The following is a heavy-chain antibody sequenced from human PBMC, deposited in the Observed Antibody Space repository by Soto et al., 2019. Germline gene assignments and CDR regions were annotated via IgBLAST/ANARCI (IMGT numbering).Heavy chain of an antibody. V-gene: IGHV3-11*06. CDR1: GFTLGDHD. J-gene: IGHJ4*02. Sequence: GGSLRLSCAASGFTLGDHDMSWIRQAPGKGLEWIGYSSNSGSFTRYADAVKGRFSISRDNAKSSLYLQISSLRGDDTATYYCAKSGDNYNLLDYWGQGTPVTVSS. D-gene: IGHD1-1*01. CDR3: AKSGDNYNLLDY. CDR2: SSNSGSFT.